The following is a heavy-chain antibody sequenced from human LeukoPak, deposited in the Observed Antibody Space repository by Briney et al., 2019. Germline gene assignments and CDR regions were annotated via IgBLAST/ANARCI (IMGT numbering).Heavy chain of an antibody. CDR2: IIPILGIA. CDR1: GGTFSSYA. CDR3: ASLAARQLMDV. D-gene: IGHD6-6*01. V-gene: IGHV1-69*04. Sequence: EASVKVSCKASGGTFSSYAISWVQQAPGQGLEWMGRIIPILGIANYAQKFQGRVTITADKSTSTACMELSSLGSEDTAVYYCASLAARQLMDVWGQGTTVTVSS. J-gene: IGHJ6*02.